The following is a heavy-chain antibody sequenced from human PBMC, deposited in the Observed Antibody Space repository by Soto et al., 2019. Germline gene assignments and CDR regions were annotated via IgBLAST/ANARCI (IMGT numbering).Heavy chain of an antibody. Sequence: SETLSLTCAVYGGSFSGYYWTWIRQPPGTGLEWIGEINHSGSTNYNPSLKSRVTISVDTSKNQFSLKLTSVTAADTAVYYCARVWGPFGVVADAFDIWGQGTMVTVSS. J-gene: IGHJ3*02. D-gene: IGHD3-3*01. V-gene: IGHV4-34*01. CDR1: GGSFSGYY. CDR3: ARVWGPFGVVADAFDI. CDR2: INHSGST.